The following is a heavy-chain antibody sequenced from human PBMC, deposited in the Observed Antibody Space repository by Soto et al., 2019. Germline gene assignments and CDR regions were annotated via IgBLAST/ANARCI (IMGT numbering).Heavy chain of an antibody. CDR2: IYYSGST. CDR3: ARDRSTVTRLDNWFDP. V-gene: IGHV4-59*01. CDR1: GGSISSYY. J-gene: IGHJ5*02. D-gene: IGHD4-4*01. Sequence: SETLSLTCTVSGGSISSYYWSWIRQPPGKGLEWIGYIYYSGSTNYNPSLKSRVTISVDTSKNQFSLKLSSVTAADTAVYYCARDRSTVTRLDNWFDPWGQGTLVTVSS.